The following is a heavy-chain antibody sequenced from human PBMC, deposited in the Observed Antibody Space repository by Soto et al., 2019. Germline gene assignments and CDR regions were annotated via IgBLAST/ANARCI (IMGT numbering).Heavy chain of an antibody. D-gene: IGHD2-2*02. CDR1: GYTFTSYD. V-gene: IGHV1-8*01. J-gene: IGHJ5*02. CDR3: AGGYPSLGYCSSTSCYTARWFDP. Sequence: ASVKVSCKASGYTFTSYDINWVRQATGQGLEWMGWMNPNSGNTGYAQKFKGRVTMTRNTSISTAYMELSSLRSEDTAVYYCAGGYPSLGYCSSTSCYTARWFDPWGQGTLVTVSS. CDR2: MNPNSGNT.